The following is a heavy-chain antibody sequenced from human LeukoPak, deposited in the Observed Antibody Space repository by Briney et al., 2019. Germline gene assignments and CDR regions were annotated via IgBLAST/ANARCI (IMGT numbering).Heavy chain of an antibody. CDR3: ARGPWRSLAGYYFQH. CDR1: GGSISSSSYY. Sequence: PSETLSLTCTVSGGSISSSSYYWGWIRQPPGKGLEWIGSIYYSGSTYYNPSLKSRVTISVDTSKNQFSLKLSSVTAADTAVYYCARGPWRSLAGYYFQHWGQGTLVTVSS. CDR2: IYYSGST. J-gene: IGHJ1*01. V-gene: IGHV4-39*01. D-gene: IGHD5-18*01.